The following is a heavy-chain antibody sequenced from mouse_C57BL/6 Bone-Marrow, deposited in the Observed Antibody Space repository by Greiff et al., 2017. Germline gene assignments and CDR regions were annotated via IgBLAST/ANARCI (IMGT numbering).Heavy chain of an antibody. CDR2: IDPSDSYT. CDR1: GYTFTSYW. Sequence: VQLQQPGAELVRPGTSVKLSCKASGYTFTSYWMHWVKQRPGQGLEWIGVIDPSDSYTNYNQKFKGKATLTVDTSSSTAYMQSSSLTSEDSAVYYCAREDCSCPFAYWGQGTLVTVSA. V-gene: IGHV1-59*01. J-gene: IGHJ3*01. CDR3: AREDCSCPFAY.